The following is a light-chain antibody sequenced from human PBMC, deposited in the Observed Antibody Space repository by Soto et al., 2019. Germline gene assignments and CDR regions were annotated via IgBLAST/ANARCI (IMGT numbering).Light chain of an antibody. V-gene: IGKV1-12*01. Sequence: IEMTQSPSSVSAFVGDRVTITCRASQAISIWLAWYQQKPGQAPKLLIYAASKLESGVPSRFSGSGSGTNLTLTINGLQPEDFATYYCQHADSFPPFTFGPGTFVDIK. CDR2: AAS. CDR1: QAISIW. J-gene: IGKJ3*01. CDR3: QHADSFPPFT.